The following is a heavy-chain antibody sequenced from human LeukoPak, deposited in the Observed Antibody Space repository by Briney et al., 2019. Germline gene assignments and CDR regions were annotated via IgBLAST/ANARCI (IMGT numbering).Heavy chain of an antibody. CDR1: GFTFSSYA. V-gene: IGHV3-23*01. CDR2: ISGSGGST. D-gene: IGHD2-8*01. Sequence: GGSLRLSCAASGFTFSSYAMSWVRKAPGKGREWVSAISGSGGSTYYADSVKGRFTISRDNSKNTLYLQMNSLRAEDTAVYYCARSRRINGVCYRYDIWGQGTMVTVSS. CDR3: ARSRRINGVCYRYDI. J-gene: IGHJ3*02.